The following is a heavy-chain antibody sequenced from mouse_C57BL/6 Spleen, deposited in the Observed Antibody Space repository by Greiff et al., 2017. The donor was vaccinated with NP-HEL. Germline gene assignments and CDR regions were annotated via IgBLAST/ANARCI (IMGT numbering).Heavy chain of an antibody. CDR1: GFTFSDYG. D-gene: IGHD2-3*01. CDR2: ISNLAYSI. Sequence: EVHLVESGGGLVQPGGSLKLSCAASGFTFSDYGMAWVRQAPRKGPEWVAFISNLAYSIYYAATLTGRFTISRENAKNALYLEMSMLTAEDAAMYYCGRLDDGYDYAMDDWGQGTSVTVAS. V-gene: IGHV5-15*01. J-gene: IGHJ4*01. CDR3: GRLDDGYDYAMDD.